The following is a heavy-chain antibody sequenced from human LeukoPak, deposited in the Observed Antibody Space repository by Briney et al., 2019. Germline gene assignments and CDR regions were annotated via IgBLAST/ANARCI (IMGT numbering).Heavy chain of an antibody. CDR3: ARHLGYCSSTSCSGYYFDY. V-gene: IGHV3-20*04. CDR2: INWNGGST. CDR1: GFTFDDYG. Sequence: GSLRLSCAASGFTFDDYGMSWVRQAPGKGLEWVSGINWNGGSTGYADSVKGRFTISRDNAKNSLYLQMNSLRAEDTALYYCARHLGYCSSTSCSGYYFDYWGHGTLVTVSS. D-gene: IGHD2-2*01. J-gene: IGHJ4*01.